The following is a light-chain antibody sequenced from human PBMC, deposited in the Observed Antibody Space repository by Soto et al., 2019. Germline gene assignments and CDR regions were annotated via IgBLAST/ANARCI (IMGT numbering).Light chain of an antibody. J-gene: IGKJ1*01. Sequence: EIVLTQSPATLSLSPGEGATLSCRASQNVSTFVAWYRQKPGQAPRLLIYGASSRATGIPDRFSGRGSGTDYTLTIDRLEPEDFGVYYCQQYGNSPQTFGQGTKVDI. CDR2: GAS. V-gene: IGKV3-20*01. CDR1: QNVSTF. CDR3: QQYGNSPQT.